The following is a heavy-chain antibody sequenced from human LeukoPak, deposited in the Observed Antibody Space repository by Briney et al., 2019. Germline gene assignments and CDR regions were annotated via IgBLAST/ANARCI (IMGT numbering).Heavy chain of an antibody. Sequence: SETLSLTCAVYGGSFSGYYWSWIRQPPGKGLEWIGEINHSGSTNYNPSLKSRVTISVDTPKNQFSLKLSSVTAADTAVYYCANRYCSGGSCYFDYWGQGTLVTVSS. CDR2: INHSGST. V-gene: IGHV4-34*01. D-gene: IGHD2-15*01. CDR3: ANRYCSGGSCYFDY. CDR1: GGSFSGYY. J-gene: IGHJ4*02.